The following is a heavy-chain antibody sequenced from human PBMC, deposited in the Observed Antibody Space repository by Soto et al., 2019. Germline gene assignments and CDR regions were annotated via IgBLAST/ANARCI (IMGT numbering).Heavy chain of an antibody. J-gene: IGHJ4*02. Sequence: ILSCAASGFTFGDYWMHWVRQPPGKGPEWVSRMTGDGRTTQYADSVKGRFTASRDNAKSTLYLQMNSLRAEDTAVYYCATAEVDYWGPGTLVTVSS. CDR2: MTGDGRTT. CDR3: ATAEVDY. V-gene: IGHV3-74*03. CDR1: GFTFGDYW.